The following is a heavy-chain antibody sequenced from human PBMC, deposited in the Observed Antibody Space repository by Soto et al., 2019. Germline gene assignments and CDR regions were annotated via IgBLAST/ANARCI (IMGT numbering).Heavy chain of an antibody. Sequence: GASVKVSCKASGYTLTELSMHWVRQSPGKGLEWMGGFDPEDGETSYAKKFQGRVTMTEDTSTDTAYMELSSLRSEDTAVYYCATGFKVTGNWFDPWGQGTLVTVSS. CDR1: GYTLTELS. CDR2: FDPEDGET. CDR3: ATGFKVTGNWFDP. V-gene: IGHV1-24*01. D-gene: IGHD5-18*01. J-gene: IGHJ5*02.